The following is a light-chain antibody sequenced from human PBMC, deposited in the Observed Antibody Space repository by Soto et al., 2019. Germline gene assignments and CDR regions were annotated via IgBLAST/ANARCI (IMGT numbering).Light chain of an antibody. J-gene: IGKJ1*01. Sequence: EVVMTQSPATLSVSPGGGATLSCRASQSVNTNLAWYQQKPGQPPRLLITGASTRATGVPARFSGSGSGTEFPLTISGLQSEDFAVYFCQQYNYWPPLTFGQGTKVEIK. V-gene: IGKV3-15*01. CDR3: QQYNYWPPLT. CDR1: QSVNTN. CDR2: GAS.